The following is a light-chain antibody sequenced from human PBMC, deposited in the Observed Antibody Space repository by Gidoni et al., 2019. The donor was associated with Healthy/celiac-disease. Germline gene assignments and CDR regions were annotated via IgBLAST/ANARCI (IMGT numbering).Light chain of an antibody. CDR3: QQYDNLPFT. J-gene: IGKJ3*01. V-gene: IGKV1-33*01. CDR2: DAS. Sequence: DIQMTQSPSSLSASVGDRVTITCQASQDITNYLNWYQQKPGKAPKLLIYDASTLETGVPSRFSGSGSGTDFTFTISSLQPEDIATYYCQQYDNLPFTFDPGTKVDIK. CDR1: QDITNY.